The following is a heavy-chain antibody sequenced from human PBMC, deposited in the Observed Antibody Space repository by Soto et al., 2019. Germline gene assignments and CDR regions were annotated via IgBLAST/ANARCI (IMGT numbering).Heavy chain of an antibody. Sequence: SETLSLTCTVSGGSISSGQYYWSWIRQRPGKGLEWIGYMYYTGSAYYNPSLKSRVAISADTSERQFSLKLSSMTAADTDVYYCSRAGYIYGSDAFDVWGQGTVVTVSS. CDR3: SRAGYIYGSDAFDV. V-gene: IGHV4-31*03. CDR2: MYYTGSA. CDR1: GGSISSGQYY. D-gene: IGHD5-18*01. J-gene: IGHJ3*01.